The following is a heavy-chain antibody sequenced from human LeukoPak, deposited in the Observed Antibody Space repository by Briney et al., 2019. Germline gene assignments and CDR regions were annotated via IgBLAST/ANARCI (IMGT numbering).Heavy chain of an antibody. CDR3: ARDWLQLWLYGMDV. J-gene: IGHJ6*04. D-gene: IGHD5-18*01. CDR1: GYTFTSYG. V-gene: IGHV1-18*04. CDR2: ISAYNGNT. Sequence: GASVKVSCKASGYTFTSYGISWVRQAPGQGLEWMGWISAYNGNTNHAQKLQGRVTMTTDTSTSTAYMELRSLRSDDTAVYYCARDWLQLWLYGMDVWGKGTTVTVSS.